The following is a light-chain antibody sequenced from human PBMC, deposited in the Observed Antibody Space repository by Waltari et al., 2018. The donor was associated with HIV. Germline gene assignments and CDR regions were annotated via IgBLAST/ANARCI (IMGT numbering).Light chain of an antibody. J-gene: IGLJ1*01. CDR2: DVN. CDR3: SSYTSSHTQV. CDR1: SSYVAAYTY. Sequence: QSALTQPASVSGSPGQSSTISSPGISSYVAAYTYISWYQQHPGKASKFIIYDVNKRPSGVSNRFSGSKSGNTASLTISGLQAEDEADYYCSSYTSSHTQVFGSGTKVTVL. V-gene: IGLV2-14*03.